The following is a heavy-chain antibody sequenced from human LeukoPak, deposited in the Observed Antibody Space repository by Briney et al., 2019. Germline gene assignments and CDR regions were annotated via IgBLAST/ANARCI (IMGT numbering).Heavy chain of an antibody. V-gene: IGHV1-2*02. CDR1: GYTFTGYY. CDR2: INPNSGGT. CDR3: ARRVVGATDLFDY. D-gene: IGHD1-26*01. Sequence: ASVKVSCKASGYTFTGYYMHWVRQAPGQGLEWMGWINPNSGGTNYAQKFQGRVTMTRDTSISAAYMELRSLRSDDTAVYYCARRVVGATDLFDYWGQGTLVTVSS. J-gene: IGHJ4*02.